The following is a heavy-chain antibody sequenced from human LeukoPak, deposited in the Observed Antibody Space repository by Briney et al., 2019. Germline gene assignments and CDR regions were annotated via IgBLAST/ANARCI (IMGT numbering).Heavy chain of an antibody. CDR1: GYTFTSYY. CDR3: ARDLRIAAAGKGLNY. D-gene: IGHD6-13*01. J-gene: IGHJ4*02. V-gene: IGHV1-46*03. Sequence: ASVKVSCKASGYTFTSYYMHWVRQAPGQGLEWMGIINPSGGSTSYARKFQGRVTMTRDTSTSTVYMELSSLRSEDTGVYYCARDLRIAAAGKGLNYWGQGTLVTVSS. CDR2: INPSGGST.